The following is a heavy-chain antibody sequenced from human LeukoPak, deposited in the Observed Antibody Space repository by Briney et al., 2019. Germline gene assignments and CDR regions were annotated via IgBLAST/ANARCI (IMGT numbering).Heavy chain of an antibody. Sequence: GGSLRLSCTTSGFAFDDFAMSGVRQPAGKGREWGGFIRRRAYGGAAEYAASVKGRFIISRDDSKGIAYLQMNSLKTEDTAVYYCSRNGLVDFDYWGQGSRVIVSP. CDR1: GFAFDDFA. CDR3: SRNGLVDFDY. V-gene: IGHV3-49*04. J-gene: IGHJ4*02. CDR2: IRRRAYGGAA.